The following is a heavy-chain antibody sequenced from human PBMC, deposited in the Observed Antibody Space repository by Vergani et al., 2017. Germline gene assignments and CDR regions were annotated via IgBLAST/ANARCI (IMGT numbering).Heavy chain of an antibody. D-gene: IGHD1-26*01. CDR2: IYYSGST. CDR3: ARDRGIVGATTGGMDV. J-gene: IGHJ6*02. Sequence: QVQLQESGPGLVKPSETLSLTCTVSGGSISSYYWSWIRQPPGKGLEWIGYIYYSGSTNYNPSLKSRVTISVDTSKNQFSLKLSSVTAEDTAVYYCARDRGIVGATTGGMDVWGQGTTVTVSS. V-gene: IGHV4-59*01. CDR1: GGSISSYY.